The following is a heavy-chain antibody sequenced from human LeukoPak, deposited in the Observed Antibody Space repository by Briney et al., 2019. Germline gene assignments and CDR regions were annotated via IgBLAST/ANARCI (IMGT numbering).Heavy chain of an antibody. CDR3: ARDPGFLVVPAAQGLDV. D-gene: IGHD2-2*01. Sequence: GGSLRLSCAASGFNFSTYCMHWVRQAPGKGLDWVSLIWYDGSDKYYADSVRGRFTISRDDSKNTLYLQMNSLRAEDTAVYYCARDPGFLVVPAAQGLDVWGKGTTVTVSS. J-gene: IGHJ6*04. V-gene: IGHV3-33*01. CDR2: IWYDGSDK. CDR1: GFNFSTYC.